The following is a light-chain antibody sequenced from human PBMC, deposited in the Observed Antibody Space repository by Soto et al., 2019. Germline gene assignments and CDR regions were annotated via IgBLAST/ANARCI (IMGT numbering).Light chain of an antibody. V-gene: IGKV1-39*01. J-gene: IGKJ3*01. CDR3: QQSYSTPFT. CDR1: RRITSY. CDR2: AAS. Sequence: DIQMTQSPSSLSASVGDRVTITCRASRRITSYLNWYQQKPGKAPKLLIYAASSLQSGVPSRFSGSGSGTDFTLTISSLQPEDFATYYCQQSYSTPFTFGPGTKVDIK.